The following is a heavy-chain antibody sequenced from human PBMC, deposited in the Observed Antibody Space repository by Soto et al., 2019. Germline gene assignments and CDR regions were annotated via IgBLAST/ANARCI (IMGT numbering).Heavy chain of an antibody. Sequence: QITLNESGPTVVRPTETITLTCRFSGFSLTTSGVGVGWIRQSPGKAPEWLALIYWDDDKRYSASLKSRLTITKDTSKNQVVLTVSDLDPTDTATYYCAHRVLRTVFGLVTTTAIYFVFWGQGTPVAVSS. CDR2: IYWDDDK. J-gene: IGHJ4*02. D-gene: IGHD3-3*01. CDR1: GFSLTTSGVG. CDR3: AHRVLRTVFGLVTTTAIYFVF. V-gene: IGHV2-5*02.